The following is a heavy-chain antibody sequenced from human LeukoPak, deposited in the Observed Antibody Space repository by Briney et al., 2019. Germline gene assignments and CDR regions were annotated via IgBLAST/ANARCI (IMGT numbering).Heavy chain of an antibody. CDR2: VKSDGSDT. CDR1: GSTFSRYW. J-gene: IGHJ4*02. V-gene: IGHV3-74*01. D-gene: IGHD3-10*01. CDR3: TTGIGNYYYY. Sequence: PGGSLRLSCAASGSTFSRYWMHWVRQAPGKGLVWVSRVKSDGSDTIYADSVKGRFTISRDNAKNALYLQRDSLRAEDTAVYYCTTGIGNYYYYWGQGTLVTVA.